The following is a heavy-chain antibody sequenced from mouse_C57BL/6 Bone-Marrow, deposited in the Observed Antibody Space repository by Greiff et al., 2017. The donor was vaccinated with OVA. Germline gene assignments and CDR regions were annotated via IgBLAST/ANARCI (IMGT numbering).Heavy chain of an antibody. V-gene: IGHV5-4*01. D-gene: IGHD2-1*01. J-gene: IGHJ4*01. CDR3: ARVGMVTTGNYYAMDY. CDR2: ISDGGSYT. Sequence: EVQGVESGGGLVKPGGSLKLSCAASGFTFSSYAMSWVRQTPEKRLEWVATISDGGSYTYYPDNVKGRFTISRDNAKNNLYLQMSHLKSEDTAMYYCARVGMVTTGNYYAMDYWGQGTSVTVSS. CDR1: GFTFSSYA.